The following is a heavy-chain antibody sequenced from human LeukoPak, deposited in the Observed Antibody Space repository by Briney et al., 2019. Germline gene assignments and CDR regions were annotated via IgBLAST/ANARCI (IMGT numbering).Heavy chain of an antibody. Sequence: SETLSLTCTVSGGSISSYYWSWIRQPPGKGLEWIGYIYYSGSTNYNPSLKSRVTISVDTSKNQFSLKLSSVTAADTAVYYCARVSVFGWNYPCYFDFWGQGTLVTVSS. D-gene: IGHD1-7*01. CDR3: ARVSVFGWNYPCYFDF. CDR1: GGSISSYY. J-gene: IGHJ4*02. CDR2: IYYSGST. V-gene: IGHV4-59*01.